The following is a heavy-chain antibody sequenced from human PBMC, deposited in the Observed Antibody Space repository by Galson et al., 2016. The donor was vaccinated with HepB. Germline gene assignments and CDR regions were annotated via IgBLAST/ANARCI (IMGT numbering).Heavy chain of an antibody. Sequence: SLRLSCAASGFTFVDYAMGWCRQAPGKGLEWIGYVGGKTYGVTTRYAASVKGRFPISRDDSKNIVYLQMDSLNAEDTAIYYCVADHGGFDALDFWGQGTLVTVSS. J-gene: IGHJ4*02. V-gene: IGHV3-49*03. D-gene: IGHD4-23*01. CDR2: VGGKTYGVTT. CDR1: GFTFVDYA. CDR3: VADHGGFDALDF.